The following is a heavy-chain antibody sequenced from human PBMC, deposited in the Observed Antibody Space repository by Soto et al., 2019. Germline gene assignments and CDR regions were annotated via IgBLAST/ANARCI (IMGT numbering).Heavy chain of an antibody. V-gene: IGHV4-38-2*01. J-gene: IGHJ4*02. CDR1: GYSINSGYY. CDR2: IYHSGST. Sequence: SETLSLTCAVSGYSINSGYYLGWIRQPPGKGLEWIGSIYHSGSTYYNPSLKSRVTISVDTSKNQFSLKLSSVTAADTAVYYCAGLVATITHYWGQGTLVTVSS. CDR3: AGLVATITHY. D-gene: IGHD5-12*01.